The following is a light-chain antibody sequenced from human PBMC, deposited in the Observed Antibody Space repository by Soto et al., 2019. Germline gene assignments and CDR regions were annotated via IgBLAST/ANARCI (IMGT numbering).Light chain of an antibody. CDR2: AAS. CDR1: QGIDTY. J-gene: IGKJ3*01. CDR3: QKYTRAPFT. V-gene: IGKV1-27*01. Sequence: DIQMTQYPSSLSAAVGDRDTITSRAIQGIDTYLAWYQQKPGKVPKLLIYAASTLQSGVPSRFSGSGSGTDFTLTISSLQPEDVATYYCQKYTRAPFTFGPGTKVDIK.